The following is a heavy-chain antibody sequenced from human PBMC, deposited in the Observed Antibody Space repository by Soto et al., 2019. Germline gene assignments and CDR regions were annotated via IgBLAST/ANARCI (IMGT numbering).Heavy chain of an antibody. Sequence: GGSLRLSCAASGFTFNSEWMSWVRQAPGKGLEWVASVKYDGSTTYYVDSVKGRFTISRDNAKNSLYLEMNSLRAEDTAIYYCAIGRNWGQGTPVTVSS. J-gene: IGHJ4*02. CDR1: GFTFNSEW. CDR2: VKYDGSTT. V-gene: IGHV3-7*01. CDR3: AIGRN.